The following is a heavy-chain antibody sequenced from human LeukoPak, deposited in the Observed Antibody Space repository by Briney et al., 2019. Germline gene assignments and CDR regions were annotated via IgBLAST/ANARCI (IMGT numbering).Heavy chain of an antibody. V-gene: IGHV3-74*01. CDR3: AKDEGGSLEAPYPALDF. CDR1: GFTFSSYW. CDR2: INSDGSST. Sequence: GGSLRLSCAASGFTFSSYWMHWVRQAPGKGLVWVSRINSDGSSTSYADSVKGRLTISRDNSKNTLYLQMNSLRAEDTAKYFCAKDEGGSLEAPYPALDFWGQGTAVTVSS. D-gene: IGHD3-16*01. J-gene: IGHJ3*01.